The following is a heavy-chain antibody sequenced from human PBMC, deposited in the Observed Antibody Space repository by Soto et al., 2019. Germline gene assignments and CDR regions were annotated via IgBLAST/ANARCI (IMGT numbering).Heavy chain of an antibody. CDR1: GYTFTSYY. D-gene: IGHD4-4*01. CDR3: ASGTTFDWFDP. Sequence: QVQLVQSGAEVKKPGASVKVSCKASGYTFTSYYMHWVRQAPGQGLEWMGIINPSGGSTSYAQKFQGRVTMTRDTSTSTVXMELSSLRSEDTAVYYCASGTTFDWFDPWGQGTLVTVSS. J-gene: IGHJ5*02. CDR2: INPSGGST. V-gene: IGHV1-46*03.